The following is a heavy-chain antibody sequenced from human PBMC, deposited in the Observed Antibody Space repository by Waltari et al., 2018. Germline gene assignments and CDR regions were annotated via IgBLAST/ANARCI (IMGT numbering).Heavy chain of an antibody. CDR1: GFTFGDYA. CDR3: TRERLAGLDY. Sequence: EVQLVESGGGLVQPGRSLRLSCTASGFTFGDYAMSWFRQAPGKGLEWVGFIRSKAYVGKTEYAASVKGRFTISRDDSKSIAYLQMNSLKTEDTAVYYCTRERLAGLDYWGQGTLVTVSS. V-gene: IGHV3-49*03. J-gene: IGHJ4*02. D-gene: IGHD3-3*02. CDR2: IRSKAYVGKT.